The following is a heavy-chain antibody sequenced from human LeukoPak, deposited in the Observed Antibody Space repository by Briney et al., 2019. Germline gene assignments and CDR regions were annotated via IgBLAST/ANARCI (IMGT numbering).Heavy chain of an antibody. Sequence: SETLSLTCAVYGGSFSGYYWSWIRQPPGKGLEWIGEINHSGSTYYNPSLKSRVTISVDTSKNQFSLKLSSVTAADTAVYYCARDPIMIPFGGVIAQNAFDIWGQGTMVTVSS. D-gene: IGHD3-16*02. CDR3: ARDPIMIPFGGVIAQNAFDI. V-gene: IGHV4-34*09. CDR2: INHSGST. CDR1: GGSFSGYY. J-gene: IGHJ3*02.